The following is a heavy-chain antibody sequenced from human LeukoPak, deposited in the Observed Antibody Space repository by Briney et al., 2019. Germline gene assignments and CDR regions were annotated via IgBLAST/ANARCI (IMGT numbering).Heavy chain of an antibody. CDR2: IYSSGST. Sequence: ETLSLTCTVSGGSISSYYWSWIRQPPGKGLEWIGYIYSSGSTNYNPSLKSRLTISVDASKNQFSLKLTSVTAADTAVYYCARAYYYGSGSYGLDYWGQGTLVTVSS. D-gene: IGHD3-10*01. V-gene: IGHV4-59*01. J-gene: IGHJ4*02. CDR3: ARAYYYGSGSYGLDY. CDR1: GGSISSYY.